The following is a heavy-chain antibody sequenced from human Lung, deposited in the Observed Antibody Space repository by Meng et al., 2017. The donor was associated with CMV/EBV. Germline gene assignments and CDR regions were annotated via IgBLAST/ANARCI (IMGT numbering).Heavy chain of an antibody. V-gene: IGHV1-2*02. D-gene: IGHD5/OR15-5a*01. Sequence: AXVXVSCKASGYTFTGYYIHWVRQAPGQGLEWMGSINPNSGGTKYAQKFQGRVTLTRDTSISTVYMELSRLRSDDTAVYYCAREFTVSTSLWGQGTLVTVSS. CDR3: AREFTVSTSL. J-gene: IGHJ4*02. CDR2: INPNSGGT. CDR1: GYTFTGYY.